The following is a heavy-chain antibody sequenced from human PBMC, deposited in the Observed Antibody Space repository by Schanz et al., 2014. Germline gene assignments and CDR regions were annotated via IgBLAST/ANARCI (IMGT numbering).Heavy chain of an antibody. CDR2: ISHSGRT. Sequence: QVQLQQWGAGLLKPSETLSLTCAVYGGSFSGYFWSWTRQSPEKGLEWIGEISHSGRTTYNPPLKSRATISVDTSKNQFFLKLSSVAAADTAVYYCARHLAESAAAAFDSWGQGTLVAVSS. D-gene: IGHD2-2*01. V-gene: IGHV4-34*01. J-gene: IGHJ4*02. CDR3: ARHLAESAAAAFDS. CDR1: GGSFSGYF.